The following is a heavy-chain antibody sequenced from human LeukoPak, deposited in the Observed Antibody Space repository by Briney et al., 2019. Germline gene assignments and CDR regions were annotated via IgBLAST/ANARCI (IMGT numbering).Heavy chain of an antibody. CDR2: ISHSGST. CDR1: GGSFSGYY. V-gene: IGHV4-34*01. Sequence: SETLSLTCAVYGGSFSGYYWSWIRQPPGKGLEWIGEISHSGSTNHNPSLKSRVTISVDTSKNQFSLKLSSVTAADTAVYYCARGPFNYVWGSYRSYYFDYWGQGTLVTVSS. D-gene: IGHD3-16*02. CDR3: ARGPFNYVWGSYRSYYFDY. J-gene: IGHJ4*02.